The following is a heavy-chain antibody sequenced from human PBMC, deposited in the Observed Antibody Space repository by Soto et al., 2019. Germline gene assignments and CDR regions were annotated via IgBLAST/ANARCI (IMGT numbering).Heavy chain of an antibody. D-gene: IGHD5-12*01. V-gene: IGHV1-46*01. CDR3: ARDRRYDNHQKTAWAYYYGMDV. CDR2: INLSGGST. Sequence: AASVKVSCKASGYAFTSYYMHWVRQAPGQGLEWMGIINLSGGSTSYAQKFKGRVTMTRDTSTSTVYMELSSLRSEDTAVYYCARDRRYDNHQKTAWAYYYGMDVWGQGTTVPVSS. CDR1: GYAFTSYY. J-gene: IGHJ6*02.